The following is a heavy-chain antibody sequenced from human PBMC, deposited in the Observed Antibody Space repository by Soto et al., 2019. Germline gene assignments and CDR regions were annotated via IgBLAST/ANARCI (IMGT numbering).Heavy chain of an antibody. Sequence: QITLKESGPTLVKPTQTLTLTCTFSGFSLSTSGVGVGWIRQPPGKALDWLALIYWDDDKSYSPSLKSRHTXTXXSSQNQVVLTMTYVDSVDTATFYCARCGWYAKYDSSRHGTLVTVAS. CDR2: IYWDDDK. CDR3: ARCGWYAKYDS. D-gene: IGHD6-19*01. V-gene: IGHV2-5*02. CDR1: GFSLSTSGVG. J-gene: IGHJ5*01.